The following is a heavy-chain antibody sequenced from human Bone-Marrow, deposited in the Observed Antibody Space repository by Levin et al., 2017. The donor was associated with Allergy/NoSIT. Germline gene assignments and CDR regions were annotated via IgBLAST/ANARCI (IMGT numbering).Heavy chain of an antibody. CDR2: IYHSGST. CDR3: ARGRRAPYSSGWDLATYFDY. V-gene: IGHV4-4*02. Sequence: SETLSLTCAVSGGSISSSNWWSWVRQPPGKGLEWIGEIYHSGSTNYNPSLKSRVTISVDKSKNQFSLKLSSVTAADTAVYYCARGRRAPYSSGWDLATYFDYWGQGTLVTVSS. CDR1: GGSISSSNW. D-gene: IGHD6-19*01. J-gene: IGHJ4*02.